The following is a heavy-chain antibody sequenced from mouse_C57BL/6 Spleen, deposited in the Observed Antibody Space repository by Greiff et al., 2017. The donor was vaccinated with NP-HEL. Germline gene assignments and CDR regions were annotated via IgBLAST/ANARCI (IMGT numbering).Heavy chain of an antibody. CDR3: TTRDTTVVAYYDAMDY. V-gene: IGHV14-4*01. J-gene: IGHJ4*01. CDR2: IDPENGDT. D-gene: IGHD1-1*01. Sequence: EVQLQQSGAELVRPGASVKLSCTASGFNIKDDYMHWVKQRPEQGLEWIGWIDPENGDTEYASKFQGKATITADTSSNTAYLQLRSLTSEDTAVYYCTTRDTTVVAYYDAMDYWGQGTSVTVSS. CDR1: GFNIKDDY.